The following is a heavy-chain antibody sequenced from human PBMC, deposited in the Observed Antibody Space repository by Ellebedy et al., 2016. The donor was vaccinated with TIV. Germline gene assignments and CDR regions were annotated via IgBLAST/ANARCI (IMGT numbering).Heavy chain of an antibody. CDR1: GYTFTSYY. V-gene: IGHV1-46*01. Sequence: ASVTVSCKASGYTFTSYYMHWVRQAPGQGLEWMGIINPSGGSTSYAQKFQGRVTMTRDTSTSTVYMELSSLRSEDTAVYYCARYGYCSSTSCYSTGMDVWGQGTTVTVSS. CDR3: ARYGYCSSTSCYSTGMDV. CDR2: INPSGGST. J-gene: IGHJ6*02. D-gene: IGHD2-2*02.